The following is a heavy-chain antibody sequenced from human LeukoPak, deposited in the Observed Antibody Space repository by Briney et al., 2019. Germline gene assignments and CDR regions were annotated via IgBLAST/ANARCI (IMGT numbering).Heavy chain of an antibody. V-gene: IGHV4-59*12. J-gene: IGHJ4*02. Sequence: SETLSLTCTVSGGSISSYYWSWIRQPPGKGLEWIGYIYYSGSTNYNPSLKSRVTISVDTSKNQFSLKLSSVTAADTAVYYCARETGSGSSPFDYWGQGTLVTVSS. CDR2: IYYSGST. CDR3: ARETGSGSSPFDY. D-gene: IGHD3-10*01. CDR1: GGSISSYY.